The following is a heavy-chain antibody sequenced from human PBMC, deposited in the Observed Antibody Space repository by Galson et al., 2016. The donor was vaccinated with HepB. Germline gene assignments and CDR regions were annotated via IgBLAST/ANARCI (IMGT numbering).Heavy chain of an antibody. D-gene: IGHD4-17*01. J-gene: IGHJ4*02. CDR1: GVSISGTKW. Sequence: SETLSLTCAVSGVSISGTKWRSWVRQAPGKGLEWIGEVHHSGDTNYNPSLKSRVTISVDKSMNQVSLRLSSVTAADTALCYCARNGDYDFVYWGQGVLVTVSS. CDR2: VHHSGDT. CDR3: ARNGDYDFVY. V-gene: IGHV4-4*02.